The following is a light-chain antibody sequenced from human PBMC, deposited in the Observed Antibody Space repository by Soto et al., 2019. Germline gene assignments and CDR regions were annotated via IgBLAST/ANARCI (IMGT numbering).Light chain of an antibody. V-gene: IGKV3-20*01. CDR3: QQFGTSLVT. CDR2: DAS. CDR1: QSVTSNS. J-gene: IGKJ3*01. Sequence: EIVLTQSPGTLSLSPGERATLSCRASQSVTSNSLAWYQHKLGQAPRLLIYDASSRATGISDRFSGSGSGTDLTLTIIRLEPEDFAFYFCQQFGTSLVTFGPGTKVDIK.